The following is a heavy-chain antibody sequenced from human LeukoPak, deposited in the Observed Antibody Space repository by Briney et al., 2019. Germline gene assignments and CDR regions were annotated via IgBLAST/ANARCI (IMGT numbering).Heavy chain of an antibody. D-gene: IGHD1-26*01. Sequence: GGSLRLSCAASGFTSSSYSMNWVRQAPGKGLEWVSSISSSSSYIYYADSVKGRFTISRDNAKNSLYLQMNSLRAEDTAVYYCARGPYSGSYYGRYFQHWGQGTLVTVSS. J-gene: IGHJ1*01. CDR1: GFTSSSYS. CDR2: ISSSSSYI. V-gene: IGHV3-21*01. CDR3: ARGPYSGSYYGRYFQH.